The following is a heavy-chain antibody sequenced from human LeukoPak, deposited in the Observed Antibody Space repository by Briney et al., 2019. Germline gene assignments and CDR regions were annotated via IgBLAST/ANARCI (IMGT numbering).Heavy chain of an antibody. CDR3: ARGPGSPSGDNYGRPLDY. CDR1: GGSITNYY. D-gene: IGHD5-18*01. J-gene: IGHJ4*02. V-gene: IGHV4-59*01. CDR2: IYYAGNT. Sequence: PSETLSLTCTVSGGSITNYYRSWVRQPPGQGLEYIGYIYYAGNTNYNPSLNSRVTISVDTSKKQFSLKLNSVTAADTAVYFCARGPGSPSGDNYGRPLDYWGQGTLVTVSS.